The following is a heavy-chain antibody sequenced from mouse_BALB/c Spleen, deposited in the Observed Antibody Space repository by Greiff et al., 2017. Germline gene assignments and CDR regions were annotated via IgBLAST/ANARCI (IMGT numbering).Heavy chain of an antibody. CDR3: ARWGDGPYAMDY. CDR1: GYSFTGYY. J-gene: IGHJ4*01. Sequence: EVQLQQSGPELVKPGASVKISCKASGYSFTGYYMHWVKQSHVKSLEWIGRINPYNGATSYNQNFKDKASLTVDKSSSTAYMELHSLTSEDSAVYYCARWGDGPYAMDYWGQGTSVTVSS. V-gene: IGHV1-31*01. CDR2: INPYNGAT. D-gene: IGHD1-2*01.